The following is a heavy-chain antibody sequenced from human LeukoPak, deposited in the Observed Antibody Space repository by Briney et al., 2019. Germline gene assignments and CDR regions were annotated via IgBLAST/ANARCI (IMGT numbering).Heavy chain of an antibody. D-gene: IGHD3-3*01. CDR3: ARDERFLEWLLSPYYYYGMDV. CDR2: INAGNGNT. J-gene: IGHJ6*02. V-gene: IGHV1-3*01. CDR1: GYTFTSYA. Sequence: ASVKVSCKASGYTFTSYAMHWVRQAPGQRLEWMGWINAGNGNTKYSQKFQGRVTITRDTSASTAYMELSSLRSEDTAVYYCARDERFLEWLLSPYYYYGMDVWGQGTTVTVSS.